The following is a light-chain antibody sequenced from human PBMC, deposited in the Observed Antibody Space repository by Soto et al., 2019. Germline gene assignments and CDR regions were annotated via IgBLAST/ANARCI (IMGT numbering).Light chain of an antibody. CDR3: QLYGNSPP. V-gene: IGKV3-20*01. J-gene: IGKJ5*01. CDR2: GAS. CDR1: QSVSSSY. Sequence: EIVLTQSPGTLSLSPGERATLSCRASQSVSSSYLAWYQQKPGQAPRLLIYGASSSATGIPDRFSGSGSGTDFTLTINRLEPEDFAVYYCQLYGNSPPFGQGTRLEIK.